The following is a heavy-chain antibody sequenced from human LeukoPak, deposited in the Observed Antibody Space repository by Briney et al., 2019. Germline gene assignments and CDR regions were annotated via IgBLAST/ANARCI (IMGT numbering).Heavy chain of an antibody. CDR3: ARGYSGYDFGGFDY. Sequence: GASVKVSCKASGGTFSSYAISWVRQAPGQGLEWMGWINPNSGGTNYAQKFQGRVTMTRDTSISTAYMELSRLRSDDTAVYYCARGYSGYDFGGFDYWGQGTLVTVSS. CDR2: INPNSGGT. D-gene: IGHD5-12*01. CDR1: GGTFSSYA. J-gene: IGHJ4*02. V-gene: IGHV1-2*02.